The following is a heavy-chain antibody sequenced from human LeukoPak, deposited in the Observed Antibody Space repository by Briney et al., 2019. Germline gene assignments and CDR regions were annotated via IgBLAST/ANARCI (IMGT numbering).Heavy chain of an antibody. J-gene: IGHJ4*02. V-gene: IGHV4-30-4*01. CDR3: AGYGSGSYHKAFDY. CDR1: GGSISSGDYY. D-gene: IGHD3-10*01. Sequence: SQTLSLTCTVSGGSISSGDYYWSWIRQPPGKGLEWIGYIYYSGSTYYNPSLKSRVTISIDTSKNQFSLKLNSVTAADTAVYYCAGYGSGSYHKAFDYWGQGTLVTVSS. CDR2: IYYSGST.